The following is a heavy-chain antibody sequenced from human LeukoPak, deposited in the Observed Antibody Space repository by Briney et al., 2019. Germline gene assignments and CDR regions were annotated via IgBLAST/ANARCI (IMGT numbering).Heavy chain of an antibody. D-gene: IGHD2-15*01. V-gene: IGHV1-8*01. CDR2: MNPNSGNT. Sequence: ASVKVSCKASGYTFTSYDINWVRQATGQGLEWMGWMNPNSGNTGYAQKFQGRVTMTRNTSISTAYMELSGLRSEDTAVYYCARPSYCSGGSCYPGVDYWGQGTLVTVSS. CDR1: GYTFTSYD. J-gene: IGHJ4*02. CDR3: ARPSYCSGGSCYPGVDY.